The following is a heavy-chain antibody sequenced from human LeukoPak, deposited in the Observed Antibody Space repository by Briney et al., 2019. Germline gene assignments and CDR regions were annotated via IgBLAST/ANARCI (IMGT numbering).Heavy chain of an antibody. V-gene: IGHV3-33*01. J-gene: IGHJ4*02. CDR3: ARNYGSGGYYPDY. D-gene: IGHD3-10*01. Sequence: PGRSLRLSCAASGFTFSSYGMHWVRQAPGKGLEWVAVIWYDGSNKYYADSVKGRFTISRDNSKNTLYLQMNSLRAEDTAVYYCARNYGSGGYYPDYWGQGTLVTVSS. CDR1: GFTFSSYG. CDR2: IWYDGSNK.